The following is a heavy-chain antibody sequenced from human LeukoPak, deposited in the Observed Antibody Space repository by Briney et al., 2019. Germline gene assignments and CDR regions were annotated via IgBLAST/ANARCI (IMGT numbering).Heavy chain of an antibody. D-gene: IGHD4-17*01. V-gene: IGHV1-3*01. J-gene: IGHJ5*02. CDR2: INAGNGNT. CDR3: ARVPHHSPNRYGDYVWGNWFDP. CDR1: GYTFTIYA. Sequence: ASVKVSCTASGYTFTIYAMHWVRQAPGQRLEWMGWINAGNGNTKYSQKFQGRVTITRDTSASTAYMELSSLRSEDTAVYYCARVPHHSPNRYGDYVWGNWFDPWGQGTLVTVSS.